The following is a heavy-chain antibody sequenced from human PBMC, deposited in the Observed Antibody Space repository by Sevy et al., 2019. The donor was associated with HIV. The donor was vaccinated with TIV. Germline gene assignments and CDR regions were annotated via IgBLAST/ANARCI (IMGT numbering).Heavy chain of an antibody. CDR3: ARYYDFWSMDV. D-gene: IGHD3-3*01. J-gene: IGHJ6*02. CDR2: LIGGGSRT. CDR1: GFSFSNYA. V-gene: IGHV3-23*01. Sequence: GGSLRLSCAASGFSFSNYAMSWVRQAPGKGLEWVSTLIGGGSRTYYADSVTGRFTISRDNSRNTLYLQMNSLRAEDTAVYYCARYYDFWSMDVWGQGTPVTVSS.